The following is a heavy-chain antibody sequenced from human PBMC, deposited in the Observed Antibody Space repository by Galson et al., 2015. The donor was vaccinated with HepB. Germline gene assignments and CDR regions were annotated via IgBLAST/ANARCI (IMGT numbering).Heavy chain of an antibody. J-gene: IGHJ4*02. D-gene: IGHD6-19*01. CDR2: IDPNSGGT. CDR1: GYTFTGYY. V-gene: IGHV1-2*04. Sequence: SVKVSCKAPGYTFTGYYMHWVRQAPGQGLEWMGWIDPNSGGTNYAQKFQGWVTVTRDTSISTAYMELSRLRSDDTAVYYCAREERLAVAGPLGYWGQGTLVTVSS. CDR3: AREERLAVAGPLGY.